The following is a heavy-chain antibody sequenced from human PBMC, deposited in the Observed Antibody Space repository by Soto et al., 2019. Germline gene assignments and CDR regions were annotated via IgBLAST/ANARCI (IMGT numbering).Heavy chain of an antibody. D-gene: IGHD2-2*01. J-gene: IGHJ5*02. Sequence: ASVKVSCKASGYTFSNYGITWVRQAPGQALEWLGWISLYSDGTNYAQKFQGRVSTTTAPSTTTAYMELRSLRSDDTAVYYCARVVPGAEAWFGPWGQGTLVTVSS. CDR2: ISLYSDGT. V-gene: IGHV1-18*01. CDR1: GYTFSNYG. CDR3: ARVVPGAEAWFGP.